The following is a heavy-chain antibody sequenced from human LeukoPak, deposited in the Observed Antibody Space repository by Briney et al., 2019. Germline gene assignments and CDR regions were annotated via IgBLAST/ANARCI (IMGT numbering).Heavy chain of an antibody. CDR3: AREGRGSGSYYNPFDY. V-gene: IGHV1-69*13. CDR1: GGTFSSYA. CDR2: IIPIFGTA. Sequence: ASVKVSCKASGGTFSSYAISWVRQAPGQGLEWMGGIIPIFGTANYAQKFQGRVTITADESTSTAYMELSSLRSEDTAVYYCAREGRGSGSYYNPFDYWGQGTLVTVSS. J-gene: IGHJ4*02. D-gene: IGHD3-10*01.